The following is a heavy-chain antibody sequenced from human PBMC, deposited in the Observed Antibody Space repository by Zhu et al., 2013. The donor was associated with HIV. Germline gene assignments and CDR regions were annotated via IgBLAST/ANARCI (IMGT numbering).Heavy chain of an antibody. Sequence: QVQLVQSGAEVKKPGASVKVSCKASGYIFTSYGISWVRQAPGQGLEWMGWISAKHGNTTYNQNFQGRLTMTTDISASTAYLELRSLRSADTAVYYCARDSQWLPYDGYFEYWGQGTLVTVSS. CDR1: GYIFTSYG. J-gene: IGHJ4*02. CDR3: ARDSQWLPYDGYFEY. CDR2: ISAKHGNT. D-gene: IGHD6-19*01. V-gene: IGHV1-18*01.